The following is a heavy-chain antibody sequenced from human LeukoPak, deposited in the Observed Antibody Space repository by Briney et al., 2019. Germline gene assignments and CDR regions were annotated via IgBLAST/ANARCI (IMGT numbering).Heavy chain of an antibody. CDR3: AKGDVVVTAIHYGMDV. Sequence: GGSLRLSCAASGFTFSSYSMNWVRQAPGKGLEWVSSISSSSSYIYYADSVKGRFTISRDNAKNSLYLQMNSLSAEDTAVYYCAKGDVVVTAIHYGMDVWGQGTTVTVSS. J-gene: IGHJ6*02. CDR2: ISSSSSYI. V-gene: IGHV3-21*01. D-gene: IGHD2-21*02. CDR1: GFTFSSYS.